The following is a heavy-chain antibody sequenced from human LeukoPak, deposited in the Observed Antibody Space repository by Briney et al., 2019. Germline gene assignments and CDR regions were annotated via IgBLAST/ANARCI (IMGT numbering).Heavy chain of an antibody. V-gene: IGHV4-38-2*02. CDR2: IYQSGST. CDR1: GYSISSGYY. J-gene: IGHJ2*01. D-gene: IGHD3-22*01. Sequence: PSETLSLTCTVSGYSISSGYYWGWIRQPPGKGLEWIGSIYQSGSTYYNPSLKSRVTISADMSKNQFSLKLSSVTAADTAVYYCARDRELSYSDTSGYWYFDLWGRVTLVTVSS. CDR3: ARDRELSYSDTSGYWYFDL.